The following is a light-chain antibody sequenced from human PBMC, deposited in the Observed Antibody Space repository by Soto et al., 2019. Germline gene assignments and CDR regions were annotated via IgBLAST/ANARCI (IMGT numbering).Light chain of an antibody. CDR2: EVS. CDR1: SSDVGGYNY. J-gene: IGLJ1*01. Sequence: QSALTQPASVSGSPGQSITISCTGTSSDVGGYNYVSWYQQHPGKAPKVMIYEVSNRPSGVSNRFSGPKSGNTASLTISGLQAEDEADYYCSSYTSSSTLVVFGTGTKLTVL. V-gene: IGLV2-14*01. CDR3: SSYTSSSTLVV.